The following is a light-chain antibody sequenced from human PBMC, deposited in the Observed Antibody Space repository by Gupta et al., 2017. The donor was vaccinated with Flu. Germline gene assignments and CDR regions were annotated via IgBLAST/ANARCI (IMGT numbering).Light chain of an antibody. Sequence: KEKFSITCPAMQSFGTDLHWFQQKPGQSPKLLIESTSRSIPGVPSRFIGSGSGTDFTLTIYGLEAEDAATYYCHQSSSLPQAVGQGSKVEI. J-gene: IGKJ1*01. CDR1: QSFGTD. CDR3: HQSSSLPQA. CDR2: STS. V-gene: IGKV6-21*02.